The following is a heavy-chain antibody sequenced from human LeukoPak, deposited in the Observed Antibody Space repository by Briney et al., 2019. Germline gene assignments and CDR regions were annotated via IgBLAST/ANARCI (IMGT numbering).Heavy chain of an antibody. CDR2: VYSTGTT. J-gene: IGHJ6*03. CDR1: GDSISSGSKY. D-gene: IGHD5-18*01. V-gene: IGHV4-61*02. CDR3: AREGLLGLYYYYMDV. Sequence: SETLSLTCSVAGDSISSGSKYWNWIRQPAGKGLQWIVRVYSTGTTNYNSSLKSRLTISLDTSKNQFSLNLRSVTAADTAVYYCAREGLLGLYYYYMDVWGKGTTVTISS.